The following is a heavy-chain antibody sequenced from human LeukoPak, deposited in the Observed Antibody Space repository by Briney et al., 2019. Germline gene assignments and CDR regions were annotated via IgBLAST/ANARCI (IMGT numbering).Heavy chain of an antibody. CDR3: ARGQGGYSYGYAFWFDP. V-gene: IGHV4-31*03. J-gene: IGHJ5*02. CDR1: GGSISSGGYY. D-gene: IGHD5-18*01. CDR2: IYYSGST. Sequence: SETLSLTCTVSGGSISSGGYYWSRIRQHPGKGLEWIGYIYYSGSTYYNPSLKSRVTISVDTSKNQFSLKLSSVTAADTAVYYCARGQGGYSYGYAFWFDPWGQGTLVTVSS.